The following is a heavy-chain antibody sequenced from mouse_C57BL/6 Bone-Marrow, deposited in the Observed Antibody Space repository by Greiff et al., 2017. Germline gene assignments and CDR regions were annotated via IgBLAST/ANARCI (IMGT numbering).Heavy chain of an antibody. D-gene: IGHD1-2*01. V-gene: IGHV1-7*01. CDR1: GYTFTSYW. CDR2: INPSSGYT. Sequence: QVQLQQSGAELAKPGASVKLSCKASGYTFTSYWMHWVKQRPGQGLEWIGYINPSSGYTKYNQKFKDKATLTADKSSSTAYMQLSCLTYEDSAVYYCARLRRDYGPDWYFDVWGTGTTVTVSS. J-gene: IGHJ1*03. CDR3: ARLRRDYGPDWYFDV.